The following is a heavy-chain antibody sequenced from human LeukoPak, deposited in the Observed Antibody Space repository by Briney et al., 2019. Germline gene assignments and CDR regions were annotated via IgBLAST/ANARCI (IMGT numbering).Heavy chain of an antibody. Sequence: SVTLSFTSSGATFTIYAISWVRQAPGQGLELMGRIIPILGIANYAQKFQGRVTITADKSTSTAYMELSSLRSEDTAVYYCASIQTGYCSSTSCPNWFDTWGQGNLVTVSP. CDR1: GATFTIYA. J-gene: IGHJ5*02. D-gene: IGHD2-2*01. CDR2: IIPILGIA. CDR3: ASIQTGYCSSTSCPNWFDT. V-gene: IGHV1-69*04.